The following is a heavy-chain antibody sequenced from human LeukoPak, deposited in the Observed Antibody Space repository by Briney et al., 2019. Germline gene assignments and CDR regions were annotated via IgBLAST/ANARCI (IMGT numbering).Heavy chain of an antibody. J-gene: IGHJ4*02. CDR2: INTNTGNP. Sequence: GASVKVSCKASGYTFTSYAMNWVRQAPGQGLEWMGWINTNTGNPTYAQGFTGRFVFSLDTSVSAAYLQISRLKAEDTAVYYCARAFQSLGGLSLPDFWGQGSLVTVSS. CDR3: ARAFQSLGGLSLPDF. D-gene: IGHD3-16*02. CDR1: GYTFTSYA. V-gene: IGHV7-4-1*02.